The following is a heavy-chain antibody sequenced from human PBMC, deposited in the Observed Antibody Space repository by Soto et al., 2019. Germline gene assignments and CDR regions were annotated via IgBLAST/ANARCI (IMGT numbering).Heavy chain of an antibody. CDR1: GGSFSRYY. J-gene: IGHJ5*02. Sequence: SETLSLTCDVYGGSFSRYYWNWIRQPPGKGLEWLGEINHSGSTNYNPPLESRVTISLDTSKTQFSLKLTSVTAADTAVYYCARGEGRLVGTWFDPWGQGTLVTVSS. V-gene: IGHV4-34*01. CDR2: INHSGST. CDR3: ARGEGRLVGTWFDP. D-gene: IGHD5-12*01.